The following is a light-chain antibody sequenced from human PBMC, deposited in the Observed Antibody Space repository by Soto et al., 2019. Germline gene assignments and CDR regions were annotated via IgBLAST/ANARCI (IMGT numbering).Light chain of an antibody. CDR2: DVS. V-gene: IGLV2-14*01. J-gene: IGLJ1*01. Sequence: QSNLTQPASVYGSPGHSITISCTRTSSDVGGYNYVSWYQQHPGKAPKFMIYDVSNRPPGVSNRFSGSKSGNTASLTISGLQAEDEADYYCCSYTTSNTRQIVFGTGTKVTVL. CDR3: CSYTTSNTRQIV. CDR1: SSDVGGYNY.